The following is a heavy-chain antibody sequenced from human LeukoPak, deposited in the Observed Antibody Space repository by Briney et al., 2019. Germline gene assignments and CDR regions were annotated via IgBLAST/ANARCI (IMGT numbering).Heavy chain of an antibody. CDR1: GYTFTNYG. J-gene: IGHJ4*02. CDR3: ARARGDRGSWYWGY. CDR2: ISAYSGNT. Sequence: ASVKVSCKASGYTFTNYGITWVRQAPGQGLDWMGWISAYSGNTNYAQRLQGRLTMTTDASTNTAYMELRSLRSDDAAVYYCARARGDRGSWYWGYWGKGTLVTVS. V-gene: IGHV1-18*01. D-gene: IGHD6-13*01.